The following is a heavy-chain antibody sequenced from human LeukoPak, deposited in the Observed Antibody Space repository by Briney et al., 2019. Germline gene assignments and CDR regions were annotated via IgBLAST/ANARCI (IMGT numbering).Heavy chain of an antibody. CDR2: INHSGST. D-gene: IGHD5-12*01. CDR3: ARGRGRYSGYDSRGTVNY. Sequence: SETLSLTCAVYGGSLSGYYWSWIRQPPGKGLEWIGEINHSGSTNYNPSLKSRVTISVDTSKNQFSLKLSSVTAADTAVYYCARGRGRYSGYDSRGTVNYWGQGTLVTVSS. J-gene: IGHJ4*02. V-gene: IGHV4-34*01. CDR1: GGSLSGYY.